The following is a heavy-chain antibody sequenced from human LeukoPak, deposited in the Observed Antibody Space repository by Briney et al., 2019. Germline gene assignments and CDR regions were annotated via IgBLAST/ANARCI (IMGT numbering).Heavy chain of an antibody. J-gene: IGHJ4*02. CDR1: GGSISSGSYY. CDR2: IYTSGST. CDR3: ARVRYGSGSFALDY. V-gene: IGHV4-61*02. Sequence: SQTLSLTCTVSGGSISSGSYYWSWIRQPAGKGLEWIGRIYTSGSTNYNPSHKSRVTISVDTSKNQFSLKLSSVTAADTAVYYCARVRYGSGSFALDYWGQGTLVTVSS. D-gene: IGHD3-10*01.